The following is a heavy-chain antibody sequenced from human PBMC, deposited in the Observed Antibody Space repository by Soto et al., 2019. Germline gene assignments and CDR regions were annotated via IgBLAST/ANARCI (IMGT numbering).Heavy chain of an antibody. CDR3: ARAPRTTMVRGVIIRFDY. CDR1: GGSFSGSY. D-gene: IGHD3-10*01. Sequence: SGRLSISCALYGGSFSGSYWSWICKPQGKGLEWIGEINHSGSTNYNPSLKSRVTISVDTSKNQFSLKLSSVTAADTAVYYCARAPRTTMVRGVIIRFDYWGQGTLVTVSS. CDR2: INHSGST. J-gene: IGHJ4*02. V-gene: IGHV4-34*01.